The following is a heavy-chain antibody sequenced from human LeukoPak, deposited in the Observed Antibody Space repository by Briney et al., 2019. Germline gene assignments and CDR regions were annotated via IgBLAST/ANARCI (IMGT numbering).Heavy chain of an antibody. Sequence: ASVKVSCKASGYAFTSYYMHWVRQAPGQGLEWMGIINPSGGSTSYAQKFQGRVTMTRDTSTSTVYMELSSLRSEDTAVYYCARGDWLLPSTHYGMDVWGQGTTVTVSS. CDR2: INPSGGST. CDR3: ARGDWLLPSTHYGMDV. V-gene: IGHV1-46*01. J-gene: IGHJ6*02. D-gene: IGHD3-9*01. CDR1: GYAFTSYY.